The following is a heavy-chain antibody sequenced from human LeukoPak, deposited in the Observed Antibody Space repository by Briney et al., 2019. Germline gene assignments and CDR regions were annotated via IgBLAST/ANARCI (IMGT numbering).Heavy chain of an antibody. D-gene: IGHD4-17*01. CDR1: GFTVSSNY. CDR3: ARDPYFYGDYGAY. V-gene: IGHV3-53*01. J-gene: IGHJ4*02. Sequence: GGSLRLSCAASGFTVSSNYMSWVRQAPGKGLEWVSVIYSGGSTYYADSVKGRFTISRDNSKNTLYLQMNSLRAEDTAVYYCARDPYFYGDYGAYWGQGTLVTVSS. CDR2: IYSGGST.